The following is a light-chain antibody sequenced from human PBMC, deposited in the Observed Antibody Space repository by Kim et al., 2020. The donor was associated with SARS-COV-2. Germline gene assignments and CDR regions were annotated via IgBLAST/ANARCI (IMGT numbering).Light chain of an antibody. Sequence: SVSPGQTASMTYSGDKLGDKYACWYQQKPGQSPVLVIYQDSKRPSGIPERFSGSNSGNTATLTISGTQAMDEADYYCQAWDSSTGVFGGGTQLTVL. V-gene: IGLV3-1*01. J-gene: IGLJ3*02. CDR2: QDS. CDR3: QAWDSSTGV. CDR1: KLGDKY.